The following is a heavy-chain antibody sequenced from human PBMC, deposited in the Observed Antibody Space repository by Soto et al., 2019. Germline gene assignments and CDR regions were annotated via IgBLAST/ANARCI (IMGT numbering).Heavy chain of an antibody. D-gene: IGHD1-26*01. J-gene: IGHJ4*02. Sequence: SETLSLTCTVSGGSIYTGGFYWSWIRQLPGKGLEWFGYVYYTGSTQYTPSLKSRLSISTDTSDNQFSLRLNSVTAADTAVYYCATSLVTSRARVDYWGQGTPVTVSS. CDR3: ATSLVTSRARVDY. V-gene: IGHV4-31*03. CDR2: VYYTGST. CDR1: GGSIYTGGFY.